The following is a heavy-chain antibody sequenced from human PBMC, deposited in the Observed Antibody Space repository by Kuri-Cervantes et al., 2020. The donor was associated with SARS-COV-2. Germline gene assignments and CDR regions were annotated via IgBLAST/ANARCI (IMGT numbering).Heavy chain of an antibody. D-gene: IGHD4-17*01. CDR1: GFTFSDYY. V-gene: IGHV3-11*04. Sequence: GESLKISCAASGFTFSDYYMSWIRQAPGKGLEWVSYISTGGSTIYYAGSVKGRFTISRDNAKNSLYLQMNSLRAEDTAVYYCARDFGYGDNNWFDPWGQGTLVTVSS. J-gene: IGHJ5*02. CDR3: ARDFGYGDNNWFDP. CDR2: ISTGGSTI.